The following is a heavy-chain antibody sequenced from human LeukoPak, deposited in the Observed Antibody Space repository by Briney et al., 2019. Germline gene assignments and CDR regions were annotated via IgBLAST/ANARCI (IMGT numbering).Heavy chain of an antibody. J-gene: IGHJ6*02. V-gene: IGHV1-2*02. D-gene: IGHD6-13*01. CDR2: INPNSGGT. CDR1: GYTFTGYY. CDR3: ARDTAAAARGHGMDV. Sequence: ASVKVSCKASGYTFTGYYMHWVRQAPGQGLEWMGWINPNSGGTNYAQKFQGRVTMTRDTSISTAYMELSRLRSDDTAVYYCARDTAAAARGHGMDVWGQGTTVTVSS.